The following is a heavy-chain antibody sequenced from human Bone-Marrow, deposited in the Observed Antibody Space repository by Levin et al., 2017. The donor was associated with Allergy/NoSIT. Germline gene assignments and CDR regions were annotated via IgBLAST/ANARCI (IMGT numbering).Heavy chain of an antibody. D-gene: IGHD2-2*01. V-gene: IGHV3-7*01. CDR2: IKQDGSEK. CDR3: ARVVHCISTSCYLRPPQKQYYFDY. J-gene: IGHJ4*02. CDR1: GFTFSSYW. Sequence: EASVKVSCAASGFTFSSYWMSWVRQAPGKGLEWVANIKQDGSEKYYVDSVKGRFTISRDNAKNSLYLQMNSLRAEDTAVYYCARVVHCISTSCYLRPPQKQYYFDYWGQGTLVTVSS.